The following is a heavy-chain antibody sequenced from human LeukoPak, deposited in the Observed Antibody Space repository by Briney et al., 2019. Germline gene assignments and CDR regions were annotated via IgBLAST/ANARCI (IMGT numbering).Heavy chain of an antibody. V-gene: IGHV3-23*01. CDR3: AKGYDRAERLFDY. CDR2: ISGSGGST. CDR1: GFTFSSYA. Sequence: PGGSQRLSCAASGFTFSSYAMSWVRQAPGKGLECVSGISGSGGSTSYADSVKGRFTISRDNSKNTLYLQLNSLRAEDTAVYYCAKGYDRAERLFDYWGQGTLVTISS. D-gene: IGHD5-12*01. J-gene: IGHJ4*02.